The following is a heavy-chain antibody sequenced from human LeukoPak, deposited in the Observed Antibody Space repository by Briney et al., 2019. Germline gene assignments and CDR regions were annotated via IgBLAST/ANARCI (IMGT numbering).Heavy chain of an antibody. CDR2: ISSSSSYV. Sequence: GGSLRLSCAASGFTFSSYSMNWVRQAPGKGLEWVSFISSSSSYVYYADSVKGRFTISRDNAKNSLYLQMNSLRAEDTAVYYCARDPADYYDSKGYLGQGTLVTVS. CDR3: ARDPADYYDSKGY. D-gene: IGHD3-22*01. J-gene: IGHJ4*02. V-gene: IGHV3-21*01. CDR1: GFTFSSYS.